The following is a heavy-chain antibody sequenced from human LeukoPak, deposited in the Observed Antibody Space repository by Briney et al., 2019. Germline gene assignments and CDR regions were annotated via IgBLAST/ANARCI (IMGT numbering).Heavy chain of an antibody. CDR2: INVDGSDT. CDR3: VRDGTGYPPFDL. Sequence: GGSLRLSCADSGFTFSSYAMSWVRQAPGKGLEWVSHINVDGSDTDYADSVKGRFTISRDNARNTLYLQMDSLRVEDTAVYYCVRDGTGYPPFDLWGQGNLVTVSS. V-gene: IGHV3-74*01. D-gene: IGHD1-1*01. CDR1: GFTFSSYA. J-gene: IGHJ5*02.